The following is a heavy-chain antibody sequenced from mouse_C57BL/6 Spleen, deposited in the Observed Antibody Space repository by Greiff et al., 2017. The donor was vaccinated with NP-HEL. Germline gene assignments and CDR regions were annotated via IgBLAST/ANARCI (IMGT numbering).Heavy chain of an antibody. J-gene: IGHJ3*01. D-gene: IGHD2-3*01. CDR3: ARGDGYYVGFAY. CDR1: GYSITSGYY. V-gene: IGHV3-6*01. Sequence: DVQLQESGPGLVKPSQSLSLTCSVTGYSITSGYYWNWIRQFPGNKLEWMGYISYDGSNNYNPSLKNRISITRDPSKNQFFLKLNSVTTEDTATYYCARGDGYYVGFAYWGQGTLVTVSA. CDR2: ISYDGSN.